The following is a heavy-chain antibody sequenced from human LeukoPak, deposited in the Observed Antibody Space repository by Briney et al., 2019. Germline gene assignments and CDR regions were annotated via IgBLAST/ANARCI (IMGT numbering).Heavy chain of an antibody. CDR3: ASGYYDFWSGYSYYFDY. CDR2: IYYSGST. D-gene: IGHD3-3*01. V-gene: IGHV4-30-4*01. J-gene: IGHJ4*02. CDR1: GGSISSGDYY. Sequence: PSQTLSLTCTVSGGSISSGDYYWSWIRQPPGKGLEWIGYIYYSGSTYYNASLKSRVTISVDTSKNQFSLKLSSVTAADTAVYYCASGYYDFWSGYSYYFDYWGQGTLVTVSS.